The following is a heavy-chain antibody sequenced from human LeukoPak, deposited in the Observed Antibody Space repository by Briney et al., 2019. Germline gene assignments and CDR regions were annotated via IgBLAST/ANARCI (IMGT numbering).Heavy chain of an antibody. CDR3: ASPYYYDSSGSP. CDR2: IYHSGST. J-gene: IGHJ5*02. Sequence: PSETLSLTCTVSGYSISSGYYWGWIRQPPGKGLEWIGSIYHSGSTYYNPSLKSRVTISVDTSKNQFSLKLSSVTAADTAVYYCASPYYYDSSGSPWGQGTLVTVSS. D-gene: IGHD3-22*01. CDR1: GYSISSGYY. V-gene: IGHV4-38-2*02.